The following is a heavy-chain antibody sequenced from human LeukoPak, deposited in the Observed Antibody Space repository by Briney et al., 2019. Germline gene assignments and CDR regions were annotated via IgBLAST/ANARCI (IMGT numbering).Heavy chain of an antibody. D-gene: IGHD3-9*01. CDR3: ARGSSYYDILTGYSPDGGPDY. J-gene: IGHJ4*02. Sequence: SVKVSCKASVGTFSSYAISWVRQAPGQGLEWMGRIIPILGIANYAQKFQGRVTITADKSTSTAYMELSSLRSEDTAVYYCARGSSYYDILTGYSPDGGPDYWGQGTLVTVSS. CDR1: VGTFSSYA. V-gene: IGHV1-69*04. CDR2: IIPILGIA.